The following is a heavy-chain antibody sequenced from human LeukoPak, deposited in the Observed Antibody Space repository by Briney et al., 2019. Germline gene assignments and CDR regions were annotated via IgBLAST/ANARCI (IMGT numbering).Heavy chain of an antibody. CDR3: AKELLVDTAMVACFDY. CDR2: IRYDGGVT. J-gene: IGHJ4*02. CDR1: GFAISNFW. Sequence: PGGSLRLSCAASGFAISNFWMHWVRQAPGKGLVWVARIRYDGGVTMYADSVKGRFIISRDNAKNSLYLQMNSLRAEDTALYYCAKELLVDTAMVACFDYWGQGTLVTVSS. D-gene: IGHD5-18*01. V-gene: IGHV3-74*03.